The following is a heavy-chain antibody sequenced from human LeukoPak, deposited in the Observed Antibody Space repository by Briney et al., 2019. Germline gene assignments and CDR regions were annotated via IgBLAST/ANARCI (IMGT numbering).Heavy chain of an antibody. CDR1: AGTLTSYA. CDR2: IILILGIA. J-gene: IGHJ4*02. Sequence: SVKVSCKASAGTLTSYAICWVREAPGQGLEWMGRIILILGIANYAQKFQGRVTITADKSTSTAYMELRSLRSDDTAVYYCARWTRDYDILTGSRSSDTYYFDYWGQGTLVTVSS. CDR3: ARWTRDYDILTGSRSSDTYYFDY. D-gene: IGHD3-9*01. V-gene: IGHV1-69*04.